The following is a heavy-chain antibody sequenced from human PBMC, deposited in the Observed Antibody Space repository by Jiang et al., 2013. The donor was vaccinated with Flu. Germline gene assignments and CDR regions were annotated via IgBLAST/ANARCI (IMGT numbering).Heavy chain of an antibody. CDR2: IYYNGNT. D-gene: IGHD3-10*01. Sequence: PGLVKPSQTLSLTCTVSGDSVSRGGYYWTWIRQHPGKGLEWIGYIYYNGNTYYNPSLKSRVTISVDTSKNQFSLKLSSVTAADTAVYFCAREVYYGSGSFDYYYAMDVWGQGTTVTVSS. J-gene: IGHJ6*02. CDR1: GDSVSRGGYY. CDR3: AREVYYGSGSFDYYYAMDV. V-gene: IGHV4-31*03.